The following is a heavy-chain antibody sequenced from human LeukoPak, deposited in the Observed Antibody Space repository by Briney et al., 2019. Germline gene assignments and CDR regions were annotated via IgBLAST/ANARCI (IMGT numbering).Heavy chain of an antibody. V-gene: IGHV3-33*01. Sequence: PGGSLRLSCAASGFTFRSYGMHWVRQAPGKGLEWVAVIWYDGSNKYYADSVKGRFTISRDNSKNTLYLQMNSLRAEDTAVYYCARDGGYSYGTGGTFDYWGQGTLVTVSS. J-gene: IGHJ4*02. CDR1: GFTFRSYG. D-gene: IGHD5-18*01. CDR3: ARDGGYSYGTGGTFDY. CDR2: IWYDGSNK.